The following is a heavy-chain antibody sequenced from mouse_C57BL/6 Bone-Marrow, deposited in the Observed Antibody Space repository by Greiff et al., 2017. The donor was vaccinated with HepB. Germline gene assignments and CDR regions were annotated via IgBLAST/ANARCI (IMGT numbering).Heavy chain of an antibody. D-gene: IGHD2-2*01. Sequence: EVQLQQSGPELVKPGASVKIPCKASGYTFTDYNMDWVKQSHGKSLEWIGDINPNNGGTIYNQKFKGKATLTVDKSSSTAYMELRSLTSEDTAVYYCARRGYERNWFAYWGQGTLVTVSA. CDR2: INPNNGGT. J-gene: IGHJ3*01. V-gene: IGHV1-18*01. CDR3: ARRGYERNWFAY. CDR1: GYTFTDYN.